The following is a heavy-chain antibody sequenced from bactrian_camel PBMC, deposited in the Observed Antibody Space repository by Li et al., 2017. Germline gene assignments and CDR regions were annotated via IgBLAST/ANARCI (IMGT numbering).Heavy chain of an antibody. J-gene: IGHJ4*01. CDR2: ITAGDTT. CDR3: ATDGLYGGSWVD. Sequence: HVQLVESGGGSVQPGGSLRLSCTSSGFTLSRYWTYWVRQAPGKGLEWVATITAGDTTWYGDSVKGRFAISRHNTKNTLYLQMNSLKYEDTALYYRATDGLYGGSWVDWGQGTQVTVS. V-gene: IGHV3S1*01. D-gene: IGHD6*01. CDR1: GFTLSRYW.